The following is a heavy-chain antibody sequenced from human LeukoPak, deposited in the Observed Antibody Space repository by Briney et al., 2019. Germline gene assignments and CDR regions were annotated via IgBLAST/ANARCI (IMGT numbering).Heavy chain of an antibody. CDR3: ARYGLLGLSEINGFDI. CDR1: SDSISSTLYY. Sequence: PSETLSLTSTVSSDSISSTLYYRRWLRQPPGKRLEWIGNIYYSGSTYYNPSLKSRVTLSLGTSKTQFSLKVASVTAADTAVYYCARYGLLGLSEINGFDIWGQGTKVTVSS. J-gene: IGHJ3*02. V-gene: IGHV4-39*07. D-gene: IGHD2-2*01. CDR2: IYYSGST.